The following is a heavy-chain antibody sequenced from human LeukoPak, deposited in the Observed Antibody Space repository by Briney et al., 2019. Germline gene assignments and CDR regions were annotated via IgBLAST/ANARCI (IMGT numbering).Heavy chain of an antibody. D-gene: IGHD2-8*02. Sequence: PGGSLRLSCAASGFTVSIYAMSWVRQAPGKGREWVSGVGGTGGSTHYADSVKGRFTISRDTSENTVYLQMNSLRADDTAVYYCVVPVAGTENPYSYYDMDVWGQGTTVTVS. CDR2: VGGTGGST. CDR3: VVPVAGTENPYSYYDMDV. V-gene: IGHV3-23*01. J-gene: IGHJ6*02. CDR1: GFTVSIYA.